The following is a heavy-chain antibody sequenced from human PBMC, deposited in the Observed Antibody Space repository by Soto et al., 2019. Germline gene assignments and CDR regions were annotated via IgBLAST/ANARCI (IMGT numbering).Heavy chain of an antibody. D-gene: IGHD3-10*01. CDR2: INAGNGNT. CDR1: GFTFTSSA. V-gene: IGHV1-3*01. CDR3: ARDVIMVRGAMEGYSDY. Sequence: ASVKVSCKASGFTFTSSAMHWVRQAPGQRLEWMGWINAGNGNTKYSQKFQGRVTITRDTSASTAYMELSSLRSEDTAVYYCARDVIMVRGAMEGYSDYCGQXTLVTVSA. J-gene: IGHJ4*02.